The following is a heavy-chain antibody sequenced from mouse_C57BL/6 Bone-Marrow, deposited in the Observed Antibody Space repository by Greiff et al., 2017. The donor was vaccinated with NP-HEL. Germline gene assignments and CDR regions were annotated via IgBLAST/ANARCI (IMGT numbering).Heavy chain of an antibody. J-gene: IGHJ1*03. D-gene: IGHD1-1*01. V-gene: IGHV5-17*01. CDR3: AKGISYYGSSVRSYWYFDV. CDR1: GFTFSDYG. CDR2: ISSGSSTI. Sequence: EVQGVESGGGLVKPGGSLKLSCAASGFTFSDYGMHWVRQAPEKGLEWVAYISSGSSTIYSADTVKGRFTISRDNAKNTLFLQMTSLRSEDTAMYYCAKGISYYGSSVRSYWYFDVWGTGTTVTVSS.